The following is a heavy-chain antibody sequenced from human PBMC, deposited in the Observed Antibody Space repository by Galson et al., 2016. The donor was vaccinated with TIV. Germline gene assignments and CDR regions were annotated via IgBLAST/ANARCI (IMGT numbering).Heavy chain of an antibody. J-gene: IGHJ6*02. CDR3: AKGMAIFEVIPPWGGMDV. CDR1: GFTFSTYV. CDR2: VRYDGSHK. Sequence: SLRLSCAASGFTFSTYVMHWVRQAPGKGLEWVAFVRYDGSHKNYADSVKGRFTISRDNSKYTLYLQMNSLRAEDTAVYYCAKGMAIFEVIPPWGGMDVWGQGTTVTVSS. D-gene: IGHD3-3*01. V-gene: IGHV3-30*02.